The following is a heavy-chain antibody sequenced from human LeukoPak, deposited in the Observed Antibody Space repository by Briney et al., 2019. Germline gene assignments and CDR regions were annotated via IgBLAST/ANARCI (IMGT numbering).Heavy chain of an antibody. CDR2: TRNDGNNK. CDR3: ARDRDWAFDY. J-gene: IGHJ4*02. V-gene: IGHV3-30*02. Sequence: GGSLRLSCAASGFTFSTYTINWVRQAPGKGLEWVAFTRNDGNNKYYADSVKGRFTISRDNSKNTLSLQMNSLRTEDTAVYYCARDRDWAFDYWGQGILVTVSS. CDR1: GFTFSTYT. D-gene: IGHD2-21*01.